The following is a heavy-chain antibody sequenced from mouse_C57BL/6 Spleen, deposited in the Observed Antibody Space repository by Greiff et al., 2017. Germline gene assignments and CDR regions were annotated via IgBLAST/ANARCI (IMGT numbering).Heavy chain of an antibody. CDR2: ISYDGSN. Sequence: EVKLVESGPGLVKPSQSLSLTCSVTGYSITSGYYWNWIRQFPGNKLEWMGYISYDGSNNYNPSLKNRISITRDTSKNQFFLKLNSVITEDTATYYCARGDDYDPFAYWGQGTLVTVSA. V-gene: IGHV3-6*01. J-gene: IGHJ3*01. CDR3: ARGDDYDPFAY. D-gene: IGHD2-4*01. CDR1: GYSITSGYY.